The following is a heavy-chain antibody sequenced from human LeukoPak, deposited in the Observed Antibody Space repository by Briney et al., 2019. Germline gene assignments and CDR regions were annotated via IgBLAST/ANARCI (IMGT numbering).Heavy chain of an antibody. CDR2: ISAYNGNT. CDR1: GYTFTSYG. Sequence: ASVKVSCKASGYTFTSYGISWVRQAPGQGLEWMGWISAYNGNTNYAQKLQGRVTMTRNTSISTAYMELSSLRSEDTAVYYCARLHYGSGSRDAFDIWGQGTMVTVSS. D-gene: IGHD3-10*01. CDR3: ARLHYGSGSRDAFDI. J-gene: IGHJ3*02. V-gene: IGHV1-18*01.